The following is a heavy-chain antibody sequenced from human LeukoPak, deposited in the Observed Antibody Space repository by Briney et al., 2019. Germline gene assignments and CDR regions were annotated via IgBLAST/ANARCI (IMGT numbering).Heavy chain of an antibody. D-gene: IGHD3-22*01. V-gene: IGHV5-51*01. Sequence: GESLKISCKGSGYSFTCYWIGWVRQIPGKGLEWMGIIYPGDSDTRYSPSFQGQVTISADKSISTAYLQWSSLKASDTAMYYCARGGPNYYVSSGHVDYWGQGTLVTVSS. CDR2: IYPGDSDT. CDR1: GYSFTCYW. J-gene: IGHJ4*02. CDR3: ARGGPNYYVSSGHVDY.